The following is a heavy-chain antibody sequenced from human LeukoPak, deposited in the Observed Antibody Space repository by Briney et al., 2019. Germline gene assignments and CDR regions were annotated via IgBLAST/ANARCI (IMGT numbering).Heavy chain of an antibody. V-gene: IGHV4-4*07. CDR2: IYTSGRP. J-gene: IGHJ4*02. D-gene: IGHD2-8*01. CDR1: GGSISSYD. CDR3: ARDLMEGFDY. Sequence: SETLSLTCTVSGGSISSYDWSWIRQTAGKGLEWIGRIYTSGRPNYNPSLKSRVIISADKSKKQFSLKLSSVTAADTAVYYCARDLMEGFDYWGQGTLVTVSS.